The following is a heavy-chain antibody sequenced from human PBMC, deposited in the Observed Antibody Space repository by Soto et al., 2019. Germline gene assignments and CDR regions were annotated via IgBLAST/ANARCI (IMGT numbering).Heavy chain of an antibody. V-gene: IGHV4-30-4*01. Sequence: SETLSLTCSVSGGAISSGYYYWSWIRQPHGQGLEWIANHYHSGNTHYNPPRNSRLIISIYASKTQFTLKVGSLTAANTSLYYCASSPLYGLDIWGPETTVKVSS. CDR1: GGAISSGYYY. J-gene: IGHJ6*02. CDR3: ASSPLYGLDI. CDR2: HYHSGNT.